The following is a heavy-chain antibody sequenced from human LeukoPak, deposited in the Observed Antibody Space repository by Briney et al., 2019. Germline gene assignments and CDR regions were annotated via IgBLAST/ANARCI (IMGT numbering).Heavy chain of an antibody. Sequence: SETLSLTCTVSGDSINSLDLWSWVRQPPGKGLEWIGEMYLSGTTHSNTSVKSRVTISIDKSKNQFFLNLSSVTAADTAVYYCAGLVGRYSSGLYYYYFDYWGQGTLVTVSS. J-gene: IGHJ4*02. CDR3: AGLVGRYSSGLYYYYFDY. V-gene: IGHV4-4*02. CDR2: MYLSGTT. D-gene: IGHD3-22*01. CDR1: GDSINSLDL.